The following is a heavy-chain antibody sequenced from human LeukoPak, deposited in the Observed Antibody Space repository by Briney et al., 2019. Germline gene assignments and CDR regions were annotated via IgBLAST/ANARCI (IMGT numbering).Heavy chain of an antibody. CDR1: GASISNTGYY. CDR3: AGLLNGGAPHWFDP. J-gene: IGHJ5*02. CDR2: IYHSGST. D-gene: IGHD7-27*01. Sequence: SETLSLTCTVSGASISNTGYYWGWIRQPPGKGLEWIGNIYHSGSTYYSPSLKSRVTPSVDTSKNQFSLKLNSVTAADTAVYYCAGLLNGGAPHWFDPWGQGTLVTVSP. V-gene: IGHV4-39*01.